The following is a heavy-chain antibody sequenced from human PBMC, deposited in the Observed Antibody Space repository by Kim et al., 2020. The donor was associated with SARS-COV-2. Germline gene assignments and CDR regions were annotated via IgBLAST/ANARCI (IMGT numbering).Heavy chain of an antibody. V-gene: IGHV5-10-1*01. D-gene: IGHD6-13*01. Sequence: PSFQGHVTISADKSISTAYLQWSSLKASDTAMYYCARHEVRSPYYGMDVWGQGTTVTVSS. CDR3: ARHEVRSPYYGMDV. J-gene: IGHJ6*02.